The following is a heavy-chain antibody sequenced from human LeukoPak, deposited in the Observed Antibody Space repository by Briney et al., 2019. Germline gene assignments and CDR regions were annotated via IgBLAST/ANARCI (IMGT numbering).Heavy chain of an antibody. CDR1: GFTFSSYS. J-gene: IGHJ3*02. Sequence: GGSLRLSCAASGFTFSSYSMNWVRQAPGKGLEWVSSISSGSTYIYYAGSVKGRFTIPRDNTKNSLYLQMNSLRAEDTAVYYCTREGVDVFDIWGQGTMVTVSS. CDR2: ISSGSTYI. CDR3: TREGVDVFDI. V-gene: IGHV3-21*01. D-gene: IGHD3-10*01.